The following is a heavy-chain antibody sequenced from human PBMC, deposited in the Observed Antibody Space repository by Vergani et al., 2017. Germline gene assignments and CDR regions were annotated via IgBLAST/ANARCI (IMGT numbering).Heavy chain of an antibody. CDR1: GGSISSGGYY. D-gene: IGHD5-18*01. CDR3: AREQIGYSYGSFDY. CDR2: IYYSGST. J-gene: IGHJ4*02. V-gene: IGHV4-31*03. Sequence: QVQLQESGPGLVKPSQTLSLTCTVSGGSISSGGYYWSWIRQHPGKGLEWIGYIYYSGSTYYNPSLKSRVTISVDTSKNQFSLKLSSVTAADTAVYYRAREQIGYSYGSFDYWGQGTLVTVSS.